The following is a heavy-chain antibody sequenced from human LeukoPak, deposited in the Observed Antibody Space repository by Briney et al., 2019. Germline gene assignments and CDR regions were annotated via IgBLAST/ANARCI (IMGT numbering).Heavy chain of an antibody. CDR2: INSGGTTT. V-gene: IGHV3-21*06. CDR1: GFAFSTYT. CDR3: LRGDSRDF. Sequence: GGSLRLSCAACGFAFSTYTMNWARQSPGKGLEWVASINSGGTTTHYADSVKGRFTISRDNAQNVLYLQMNALRTDDAAVYYCLRGDSRDFWGQGTLVTVSS. J-gene: IGHJ4*02. D-gene: IGHD2-15*01.